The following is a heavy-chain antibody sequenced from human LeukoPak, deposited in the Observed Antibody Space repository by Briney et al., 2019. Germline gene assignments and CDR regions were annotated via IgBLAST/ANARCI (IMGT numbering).Heavy chain of an antibody. CDR3: ARDWGSSYGYGQSHAFDI. J-gene: IGHJ3*02. V-gene: IGHV1-69*04. D-gene: IGHD5-18*01. CDR2: IIPILGIA. Sequence: SVKVSCKASGGTFSSYAISWVRQAPGQGLEWMGRIIPILGIANYAQKFQGRVTITADKSTSTAYMELSSLRSEDTAVYYCARDWGSSYGYGQSHAFDIWGQGTMVTVSS. CDR1: GGTFSSYA.